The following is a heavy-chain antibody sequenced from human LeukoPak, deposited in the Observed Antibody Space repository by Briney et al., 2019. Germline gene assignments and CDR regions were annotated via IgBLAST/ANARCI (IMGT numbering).Heavy chain of an antibody. Sequence: SETLSLTCTVSGGSISSSSYYWGWIRQPPGKGLEWIGSIYYSGSTYYNPSLKSRVTISVDTSKNQFSLKLSSVTAADTAVYYCARHLGRNYDAFDIWGQGTMVTVSS. D-gene: IGHD1-26*01. V-gene: IGHV4-39*07. CDR3: ARHLGRNYDAFDI. CDR2: IYYSGST. CDR1: GGSISSSSYY. J-gene: IGHJ3*02.